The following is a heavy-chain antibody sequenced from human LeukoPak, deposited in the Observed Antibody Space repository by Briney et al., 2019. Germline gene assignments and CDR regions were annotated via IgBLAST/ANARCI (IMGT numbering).Heavy chain of an antibody. V-gene: IGHV4-34*01. Sequence: SETLSLTCAVYGGSFSGYYWSWIRQPPGKGLEWIGEINHSGSTNYNPSLKSRVAISVDTSKNQFSLKLSSVTAADTAVYYCAQTPGGGYYYGRDYWGQGTLVTVSS. CDR3: AQTPGGGYYYGRDY. D-gene: IGHD3-22*01. J-gene: IGHJ4*02. CDR2: INHSGST. CDR1: GGSFSGYY.